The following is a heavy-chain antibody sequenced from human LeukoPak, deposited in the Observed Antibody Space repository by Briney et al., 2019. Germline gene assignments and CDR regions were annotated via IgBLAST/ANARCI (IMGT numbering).Heavy chain of an antibody. Sequence: SETLSLTCTVSGGSLSSNNYYWGWIRQPPGKGREWSGSICNSESTYYNPSLKSRDTITVDTSKNHFSLTLSSVTPADTAVYYCARYIVVVLAATPQPTVMDVWGKGTTVTVPS. CDR2: ICNSEST. V-gene: IGHV4-39*02. J-gene: IGHJ6*03. D-gene: IGHD2-15*01. CDR3: ARYIVVVLAATPQPTVMDV. CDR1: GGSLSSNNYY.